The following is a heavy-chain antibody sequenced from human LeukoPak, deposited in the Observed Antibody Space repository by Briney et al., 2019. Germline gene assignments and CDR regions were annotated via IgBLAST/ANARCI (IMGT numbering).Heavy chain of an antibody. CDR3: ASGTYYYDSSGYADY. CDR1: GFTFSSYW. V-gene: IGHV3-74*01. CDR2: INSDGSST. J-gene: IGHJ4*02. Sequence: GGSLRLSCAASGFTFSSYWMHWVRQAPGKGLVWVSRINSDGSSTSYADSVKGRFTISRDNAKNTLYLQMNSPRAEDTAVYYCASGTYYYDSSGYADYWGQGTLVTVSS. D-gene: IGHD3-22*01.